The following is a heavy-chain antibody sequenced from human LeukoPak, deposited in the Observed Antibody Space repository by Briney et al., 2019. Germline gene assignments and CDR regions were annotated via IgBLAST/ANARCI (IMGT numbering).Heavy chain of an antibody. D-gene: IGHD2-21*02. J-gene: IGHJ4*02. CDR1: GGSISSSSYY. CDR2: IYYSGST. Sequence: SETLSLTCTVSGGSISSSSYYWGWTRQPPGKGLEWIGSIYYSGSTYYNPSLKSRVTISVDTSKNQFSLKLSSVTAADTAVYYCASRGADCGGDCYSFGTWGQGTLVTVSS. V-gene: IGHV4-39*01. CDR3: ASRGADCGGDCYSFGT.